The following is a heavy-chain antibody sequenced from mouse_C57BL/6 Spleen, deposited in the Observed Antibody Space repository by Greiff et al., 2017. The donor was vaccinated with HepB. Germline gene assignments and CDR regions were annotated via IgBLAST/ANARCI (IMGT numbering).Heavy chain of an antibody. J-gene: IGHJ4*01. D-gene: IGHD1-1*01. Sequence: QVQLQQPGAELVRPGSSVKLSCKASGYTFTSYWMHWVKQRPIQGLEWIGNIDPSDSETHYNQKFKDKATLTVDKSSSTAYMQLSSLTSEDSAVYYSARWSSTLYYYAMDYWGQGTSVTVSS. CDR1: GYTFTSYW. CDR2: IDPSDSET. V-gene: IGHV1-52*01. CDR3: ARWSSTLYYYAMDY.